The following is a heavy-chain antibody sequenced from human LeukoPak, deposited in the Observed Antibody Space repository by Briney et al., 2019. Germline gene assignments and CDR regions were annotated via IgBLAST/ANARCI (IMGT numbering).Heavy chain of an antibody. CDR2: ISYDGSNK. D-gene: IGHD2-21*02. J-gene: IGHJ4*02. Sequence: GRSLRLSCAASGFTFSSYAMHWVRQASGKGLEWVAVISYDGSNKYYADSVRGRFTISRDNSKNTLYLQMNSLRAEDTAVYYCARDAVAYCGGDCNFDYWGQGTLVTVSS. CDR1: GFTFSSYA. V-gene: IGHV3-30-3*01. CDR3: ARDAVAYCGGDCNFDY.